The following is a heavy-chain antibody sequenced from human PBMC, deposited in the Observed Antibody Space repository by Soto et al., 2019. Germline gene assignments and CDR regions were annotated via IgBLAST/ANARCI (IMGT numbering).Heavy chain of an antibody. CDR1: GHSISSGFY. D-gene: IGHD1-26*01. J-gene: IGHJ4*02. CDR3: ARYGESYSARCFDK. Sequence: NPSETLSLTCAVSGHSISSGFYYWGWIRQPPGKGLEWIGSIYHSGSTYYNPSLKSRVSMSVDTSKNHLSLKLSSVRAADTAVYYCARYGESYSARCFDKWGQGSRVPAPQ. CDR2: IYHSGST. V-gene: IGHV4-38-2*01.